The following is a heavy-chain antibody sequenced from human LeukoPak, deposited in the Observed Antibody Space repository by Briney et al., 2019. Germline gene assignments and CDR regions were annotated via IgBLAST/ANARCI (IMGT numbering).Heavy chain of an antibody. CDR3: ARRGYGSGSFNRYYFDY. CDR2: IYYSGST. Sequence: PSQTLSLTCTVSGDSISDYYWSWIRQPPGKGLEWIGYIYYSGSTNYIPSLKSRVTISVDTSKNQFSLKLSSVPAADTAVYYCARRGYGSGSFNRYYFDYWGQGTLVTVSS. D-gene: IGHD3-10*01. V-gene: IGHV4-59*08. J-gene: IGHJ4*02. CDR1: GDSISDYY.